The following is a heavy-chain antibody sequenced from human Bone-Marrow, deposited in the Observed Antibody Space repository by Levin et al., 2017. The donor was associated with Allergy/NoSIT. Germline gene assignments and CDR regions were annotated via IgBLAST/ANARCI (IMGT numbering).Heavy chain of an antibody. V-gene: IGHV3-7*01. Sequence: GGSLRLSCAASGFTFSSNWMSWVRQSPRKGLEWVGNTKPDGSEQYYVDSVRGRFTISGDNAKNTLYLQMDSLRVDDTAVYYCVRDVAARRGDYWGLGTRVTVSS. CDR3: VRDVAARRGDY. CDR1: GFTFSSNW. CDR2: TKPDGSEQ. J-gene: IGHJ4*02. D-gene: IGHD6-6*01.